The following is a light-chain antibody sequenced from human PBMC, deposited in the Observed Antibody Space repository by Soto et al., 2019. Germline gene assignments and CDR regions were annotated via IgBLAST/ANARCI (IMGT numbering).Light chain of an antibody. J-gene: IGKJ2*01. CDR1: QSIATRF. Sequence: DIVLTQTPGTLSLSPGERATLSCRASQSIATRFFTWYQRKPGQAPRVLLYGTSTRATGIPDRFSGSGSGTDFTLTISRLEPEDFVVYYCQLYSSSSGYTFGQGTKLEIK. V-gene: IGKV3-20*01. CDR2: GTS. CDR3: QLYSSSSGYT.